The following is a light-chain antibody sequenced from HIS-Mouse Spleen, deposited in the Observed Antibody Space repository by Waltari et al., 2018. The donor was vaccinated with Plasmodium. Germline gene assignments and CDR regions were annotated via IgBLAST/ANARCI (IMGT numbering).Light chain of an antibody. V-gene: IGLV3-9*01. CDR2: RDS. J-gene: IGLJ3*02. CDR3: QVWDSSTV. CDR1: NIGSKK. Sequence: SYELTQPLSVSVALGQTARITCGGNNIGSKKVHWYQQKPGQAPALVIYRDSNRPSGIPERFSGSNSGNTATLTISRAQAGDEADYYCQVWDSSTVFGGGTKLTVL.